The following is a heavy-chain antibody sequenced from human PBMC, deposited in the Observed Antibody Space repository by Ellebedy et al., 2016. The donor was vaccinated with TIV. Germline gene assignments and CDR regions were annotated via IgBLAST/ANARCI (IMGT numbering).Heavy chain of an antibody. Sequence: GGSLRLSXAASGFTFSSYWMSWVRQAPGKGLEWVANIKQDGSEKYYVDSVKGRFTISRDNAKNSLYLQMNSLRAEDTAVHYCAREGSVGILTGYMYYYYYMDVWGKGTTVTVSS. V-gene: IGHV3-7*01. CDR1: GFTFSSYW. D-gene: IGHD3-9*01. CDR3: AREGSVGILTGYMYYYYYMDV. CDR2: IKQDGSEK. J-gene: IGHJ6*03.